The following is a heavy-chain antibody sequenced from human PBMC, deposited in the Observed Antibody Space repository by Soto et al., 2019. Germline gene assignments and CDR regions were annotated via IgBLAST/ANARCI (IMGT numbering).Heavy chain of an antibody. CDR1: GFTFSSYS. D-gene: IGHD3-16*01. V-gene: IGHV3-21*01. J-gene: IGHJ6*03. CDR3: ARRNDYIWGHYYYYMDV. CDR2: ISSSSSYI. Sequence: GGSLRLSCAASGFTFSSYSMNWVRQAPGKGLEWVSSISSSSSYIYYADSVKGRFTISRDNAKNSLYLQMNSLRAEDTAVYYCARRNDYIWGHYYYYMDVWGKGTTVTVSS.